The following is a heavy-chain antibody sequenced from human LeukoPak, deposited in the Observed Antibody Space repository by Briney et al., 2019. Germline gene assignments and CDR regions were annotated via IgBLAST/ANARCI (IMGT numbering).Heavy chain of an antibody. CDR1: GYTFTSYY. V-gene: IGHV7-4-1*02. J-gene: IGHJ4*02. Sequence: GASVKVSCKASGYTFTSYYMHWVRQAPGQGLEWMGWINTNTGNSTYAQGFTGRFVFSLDTSVSTAYLQISSLKAEDTAVYYCARAAAGTSVDYWGQGTLVTVSS. D-gene: IGHD6-13*01. CDR3: ARAAAGTSVDY. CDR2: INTNTGNS.